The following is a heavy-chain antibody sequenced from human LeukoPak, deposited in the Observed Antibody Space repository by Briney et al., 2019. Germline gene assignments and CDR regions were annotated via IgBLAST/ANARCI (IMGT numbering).Heavy chain of an antibody. V-gene: IGHV3-11*04. CDR1: GFSFSDYY. Sequence: GGSLRLSCAASGFSFSDYYMSWIRQAPGRGLEWVSYIGRSGSSIYYTDSLKGRITISRDNARNSLYLQMNSLRAEDTAVYYCARVDYTYDYIDSSYMDVWGKGTTVTVS. CDR2: IGRSGSSI. D-gene: IGHD5-18*01. CDR3: ARVDYTYDYIDSSYMDV. J-gene: IGHJ6*03.